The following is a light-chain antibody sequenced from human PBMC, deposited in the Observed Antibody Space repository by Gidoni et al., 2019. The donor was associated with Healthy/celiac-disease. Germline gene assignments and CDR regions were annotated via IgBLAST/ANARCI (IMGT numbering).Light chain of an antibody. J-gene: IGKJ2*01. CDR3: QKYGSFMYT. V-gene: IGKV3-20*01. CDR2: GAS. Sequence: EIVLTQSPVTLSLSPGERATLSCRASQSVSSSYVAWYQQKPGQAPRLLSYGASSRATGIPDRFSGSGSGTDFTLTISRLEHEDCAVYYCQKYGSFMYTFGQGTKLEIK. CDR1: QSVSSSY.